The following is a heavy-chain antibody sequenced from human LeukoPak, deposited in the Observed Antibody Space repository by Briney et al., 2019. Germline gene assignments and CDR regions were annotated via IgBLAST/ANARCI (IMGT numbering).Heavy chain of an antibody. CDR1: GFTFSSYS. J-gene: IGHJ4*02. CDR2: ISSSSSYI. Sequence: GGSLRLSCAASGFTFSSYSMKWVRQTPGKGLEWVSSISSSSSYIYYADSVKGRFTISRDNAKNSLYLQMNSLRAEDTAVYYCARVGSAAVDYWGQGTLVTVSS. CDR3: ARVGSAAVDY. V-gene: IGHV3-21*01. D-gene: IGHD2-15*01.